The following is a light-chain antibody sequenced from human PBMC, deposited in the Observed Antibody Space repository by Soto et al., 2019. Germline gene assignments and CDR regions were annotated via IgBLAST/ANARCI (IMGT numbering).Light chain of an antibody. CDR3: QQRTNWRIT. CDR2: NTS. J-gene: IGKJ5*01. V-gene: IGKV3-11*01. CDR1: QSVSSS. Sequence: DIVLAQSPAVLSLSPGVRVILSCRSWQSVSSSLAWYQQKPCQAPRLLIYNTSNRATDSPPRFSGIGSGTDFTLTISSLEPEHFAVYYCQQRTNWRITIGQGTRLEIK.